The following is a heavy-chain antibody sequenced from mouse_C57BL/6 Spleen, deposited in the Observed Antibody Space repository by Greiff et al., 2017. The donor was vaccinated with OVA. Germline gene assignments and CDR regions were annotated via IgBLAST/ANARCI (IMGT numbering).Heavy chain of an antibody. Sequence: QVQLQQPGAELVMPGASVKLSCKASGYTFTSYWMHWVKQRPGQGLEWIGEIDPSDSYTNYNQKFKGKSTLTVDKSSSTAYMQLSSLTSEDSAVYYCARKGGYSQFAYWGQGTLVTVSA. V-gene: IGHV1-69*01. CDR3: ARKGGYSQFAY. CDR2: IDPSDSYT. D-gene: IGHD2-12*01. J-gene: IGHJ3*01. CDR1: GYTFTSYW.